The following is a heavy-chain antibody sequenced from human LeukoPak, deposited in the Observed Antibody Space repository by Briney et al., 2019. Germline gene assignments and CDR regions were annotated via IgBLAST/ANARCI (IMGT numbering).Heavy chain of an antibody. V-gene: IGHV4-61*08. CDR2: IYYSGST. J-gene: IGHJ6*03. CDR1: GGSISTADYY. Sequence: SETLSLTCTVSGGSISTADYYWSWIRQPPGKGLEWIGYIYYSGSTNYNPSLKSRVTISVDTSKNQFSLKLSSVTAADTAVYYCARIYRRYYYYYMDVWGKGTTVTVSS. CDR3: ARIYRRYYYYYMDV. D-gene: IGHD4-11*01.